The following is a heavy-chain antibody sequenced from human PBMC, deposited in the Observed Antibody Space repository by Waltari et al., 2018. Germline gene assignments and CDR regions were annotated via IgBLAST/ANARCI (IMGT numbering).Heavy chain of an antibody. CDR2: VNPNGGNT. CDR1: GYTFTDFY. V-gene: IGHV1-46*04. J-gene: IGHJ4*02. D-gene: IGHD2-2*01. CDR3: ARAGSTLIWGVAE. Sequence: QVQLVQSGAEVKKPGASVKVSCKASGYTFTDFYMHWVRQAPGQGLEWMGIVNPNGGNTTYAQKLQDRVTMTRDTSTSTVYMELSSLRSEDTAVYYCARAGSTLIWGVAEWGQGTLVTVSS.